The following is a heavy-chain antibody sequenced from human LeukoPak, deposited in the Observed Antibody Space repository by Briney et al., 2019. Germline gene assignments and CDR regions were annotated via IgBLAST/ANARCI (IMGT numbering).Heavy chain of an antibody. Sequence: GGSLRLPCAASGFAFSSYAMSWVRQAPGKGLEWVSAISGSGGSTYYADSVKGRFTISRDNSKNTLYLQMNSLRAEDTAVYYCAKDLSKSRITMVRGVPSPSDYWGQGTLVTVSS. CDR3: AKDLSKSRITMVRGVPSPSDY. V-gene: IGHV3-23*01. CDR1: GFAFSSYA. CDR2: ISGSGGST. J-gene: IGHJ4*02. D-gene: IGHD3-10*01.